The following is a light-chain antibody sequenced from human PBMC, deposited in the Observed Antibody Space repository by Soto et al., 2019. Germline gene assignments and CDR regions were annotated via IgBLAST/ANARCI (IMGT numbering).Light chain of an antibody. J-gene: IGLJ1*01. CDR3: QSYDSSLSYV. Sequence: QAVVTQPPSVSGAPGQRVTISCTGSSSNIGAGYDVHWYQQLPGTAPKLLIYGNSNRPSGVPERFSGSKSGTSASLAITGLQAEDEADYYCQSYDSSLSYVFGPGTKVTVL. CDR1: SSNIGAGYD. V-gene: IGLV1-40*01. CDR2: GNS.